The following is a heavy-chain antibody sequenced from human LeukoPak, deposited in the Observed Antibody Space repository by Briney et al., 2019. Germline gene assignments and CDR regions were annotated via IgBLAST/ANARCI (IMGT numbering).Heavy chain of an antibody. J-gene: IGHJ4*02. Sequence: GGSLRLSCAASGFTFSDYYMSWIRQAPGKGLEWVAVISFDGSSKYYADSVKGRFTVSRDNSKNTLYLQMNSLRAEDTAVYYCARIIMITFGGVIGTTDYWGQGTLVTVSS. CDR3: ARIIMITFGGVIGTTDY. D-gene: IGHD3-16*02. V-gene: IGHV3-30-3*01. CDR2: ISFDGSSK. CDR1: GFTFSDYY.